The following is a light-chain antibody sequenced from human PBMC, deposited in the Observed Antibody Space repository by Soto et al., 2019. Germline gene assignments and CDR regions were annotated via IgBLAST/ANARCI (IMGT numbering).Light chain of an antibody. V-gene: IGKV1-27*01. CDR3: QKYSSVIT. CDR1: QGIGNF. Sequence: DIQLTQSPSSLSASVGDRVTITCRASQGIGNFLAWYQQKPGKVPKLLISAATLQSGVPSRFSGSGSGTDFTLTITSLQPEDVATYYCQKYSSVITFGQGKRLEIK. J-gene: IGKJ5*01. CDR2: AA.